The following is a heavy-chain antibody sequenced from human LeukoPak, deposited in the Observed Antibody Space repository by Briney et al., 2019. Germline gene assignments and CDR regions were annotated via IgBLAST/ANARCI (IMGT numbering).Heavy chain of an antibody. CDR1: GGSISSYY. D-gene: IGHD3-10*01. CDR2: IYYSGST. J-gene: IGHJ4*02. V-gene: IGHV4-59*01. Sequence: PSETLSLTCTVSGGSISSYYWSWIRQPPGKGLGWIGYIYYSGSTNYNPSLKSRVTISVDTSKNQFSLKLSSVTAADTAVYYCAREPPPEYYGSGSYYLWGQGTLVTVSS. CDR3: AREPPPEYYGSGSYYL.